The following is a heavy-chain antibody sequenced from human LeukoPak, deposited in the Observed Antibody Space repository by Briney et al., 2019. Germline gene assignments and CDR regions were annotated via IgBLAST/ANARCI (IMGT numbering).Heavy chain of an antibody. Sequence: ASVKVSCKASGYTFTSYGISWVRQAPGQGLEWMGWISAYNGNTNYAQKLQGRVTMTTDTSTSTAYMELRSLRSDDTAVYYCARAPGVVPAATAIDYWGQGTLVTVSS. CDR2: ISAYNGNT. D-gene: IGHD2-2*01. V-gene: IGHV1-18*01. J-gene: IGHJ4*02. CDR3: ARAPGVVPAATAIDY. CDR1: GYTFTSYG.